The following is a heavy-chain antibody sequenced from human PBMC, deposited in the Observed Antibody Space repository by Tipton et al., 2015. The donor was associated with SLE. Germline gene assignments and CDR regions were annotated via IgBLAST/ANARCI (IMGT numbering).Heavy chain of an antibody. CDR3: ARHEDTIPSND. CDR1: GDSIRTSSSY. J-gene: IGHJ4*02. Sequence: TLSLTCSVSGDSIRTSSSYWGWNRQPPGKGLGWIGSIYYSGGSYFNPSLKSRVTMSVDTSKNKLSLKLTSVTAAYTAIYYCARHEDTIPSNDWGQGTLVTVSS. D-gene: IGHD3-3*01. CDR2: IYYSGGS. V-gene: IGHV4-39*01.